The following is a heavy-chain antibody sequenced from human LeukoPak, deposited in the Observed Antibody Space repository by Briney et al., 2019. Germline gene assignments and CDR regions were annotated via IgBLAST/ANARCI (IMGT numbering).Heavy chain of an antibody. V-gene: IGHV3-64*01. J-gene: IGHJ4*02. CDR3: ARDLYGDPKGLDY. CDR2: ITSNGGST. D-gene: IGHD4-17*01. CDR1: GFSFSSYA. Sequence: GGSLRLSCAASGFSFSSYAMYWVRQAPGKGLEYVSAITSNGGSTYYANSVKGRFTISRDNSKNTLYLQMGSLRAEDMAVYYCARDLYGDPKGLDYWGQGTLVTVSS.